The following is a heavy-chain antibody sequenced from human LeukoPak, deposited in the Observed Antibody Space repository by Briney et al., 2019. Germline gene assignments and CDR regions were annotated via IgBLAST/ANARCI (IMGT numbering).Heavy chain of an antibody. CDR2: ISGSGSST. CDR3: VKADSGYDLLFDY. Sequence: GGSLRLSCAASGFTFSSYAMSWVRQAPGKGLEWVSAISGSGSSTYYADSVKGRFTISRDNSKNTLYLQMNSLRAEDTAVYYCVKADSGYDLLFDYWGQGTLVTVSS. J-gene: IGHJ4*02. D-gene: IGHD5-12*01. V-gene: IGHV3-23*01. CDR1: GFTFSSYA.